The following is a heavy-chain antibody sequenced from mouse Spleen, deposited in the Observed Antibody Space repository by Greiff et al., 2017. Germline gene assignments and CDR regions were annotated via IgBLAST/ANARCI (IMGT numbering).Heavy chain of an antibody. J-gene: IGHJ1*01. V-gene: IGHV14-3*01. D-gene: IGHD2-10*01. CDR1: GFNIKNTY. CDR3: ARDLLWSRGYFDV. Sequence: VHVKQSVAELVRPGASVKLSCTASGFNIKNTYMHWVKQRPEQGLEWIGRIDPANGNTKYAPKFQGKATITADTSSNTAYLQLSSLTSEDTAIYYCARDLLWSRGYFDVWGAGTTVTVSS. CDR2: IDPANGNT.